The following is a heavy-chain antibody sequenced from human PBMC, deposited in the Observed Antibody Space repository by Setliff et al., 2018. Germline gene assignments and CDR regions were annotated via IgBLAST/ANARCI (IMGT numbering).Heavy chain of an antibody. CDR1: GYNFITTG. J-gene: IGHJ4*02. CDR2: ISPYNGNT. Sequence: ASVKVSCKTSGYNFITTGISWVRQAPGQGPEWMGCISPYNGNTNYAQKFQDRVTMTTDTSTATVYMELKNLRSDDTAVYYCARSSGPGVVLAADFDYWGQGTLVTVSS. CDR3: ARSSGPGVVLAADFDY. V-gene: IGHV1-18*01. D-gene: IGHD3-10*01.